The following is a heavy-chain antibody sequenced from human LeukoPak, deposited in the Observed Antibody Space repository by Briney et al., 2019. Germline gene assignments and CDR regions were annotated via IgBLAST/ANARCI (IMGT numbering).Heavy chain of an antibody. V-gene: IGHV1-2*02. CDR3: ARATGTGDANWFDP. CDR1: GYTFTGYY. Sequence: ASVKVSCKASGYTFTGYYMHWVRQAPGQGLEWMGWINPNSGGTNYAQKFQGGVTMTRDTSISTAYMELSRLRSDDTAVYYCARATGTGDANWFDPWGQGTLVTVSS. D-gene: IGHD1-14*01. CDR2: INPNSGGT. J-gene: IGHJ5*02.